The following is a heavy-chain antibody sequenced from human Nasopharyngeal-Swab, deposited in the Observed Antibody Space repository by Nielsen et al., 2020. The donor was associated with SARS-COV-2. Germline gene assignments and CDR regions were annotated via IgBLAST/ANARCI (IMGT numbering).Heavy chain of an antibody. V-gene: IGHV1-69*13. Sequence: SVKVSCKVSGGPFNTNAISWVRQVPGQGLEWMGGILPIVGTPNYSQKFQGRVTITADESTTTAYMELSILTSEDTAVYYCARDLEGAEASDYWGQGTLITVPS. CDR3: ARDLEGAEASDY. CDR1: GGPFNTNA. D-gene: IGHD1-1*01. J-gene: IGHJ4*02. CDR2: ILPIVGTP.